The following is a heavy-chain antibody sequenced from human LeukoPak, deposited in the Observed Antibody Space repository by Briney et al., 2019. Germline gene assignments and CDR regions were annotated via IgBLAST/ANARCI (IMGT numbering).Heavy chain of an antibody. CDR1: GYTFTSYG. CDR2: INPNSGDT. J-gene: IGHJ4*02. CDR3: ANFRGAAGPFDY. Sequence: ASVKVSCKASGYTFTSYGISWVRQAPGQGLEWMGWINPNSGDTNYAQKFQGRVTMTRDTSINTAYMELSSLRSDDTAVYYCANFRGAAGPFDYWGQGTLVTVSS. V-gene: IGHV1-2*02. D-gene: IGHD6-25*01.